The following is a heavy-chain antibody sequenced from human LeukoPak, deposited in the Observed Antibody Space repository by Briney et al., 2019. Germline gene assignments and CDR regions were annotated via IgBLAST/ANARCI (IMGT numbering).Heavy chain of an antibody. D-gene: IGHD5-18*01. V-gene: IGHV4-31*03. CDR2: IYGTWNT. CDR1: GASISSAPYY. CDR3: ARVSWIQLWSAFDY. J-gene: IGHJ4*02. Sequence: SETLSLTCTVSGASISSAPYYWAWIRQHPGGGLEWIGHIYGTWNTYYSPSLKSRLTISIDTSGSQFSLELRSVTAADTAVYYCARVSWIQLWSAFDYWGQGTLVTVSS.